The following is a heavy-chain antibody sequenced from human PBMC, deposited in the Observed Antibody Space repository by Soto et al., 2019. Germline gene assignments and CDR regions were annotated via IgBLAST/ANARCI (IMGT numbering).Heavy chain of an antibody. CDR2: ISSTSSYI. CDR3: ARDRGDYETYYYYAMDV. CDR1: GFTFSTYS. J-gene: IGHJ6*02. V-gene: IGHV3-21*01. Sequence: SGGSLGLSCAASGFTFSTYSINWVRQAPGKGLEWVSSISSTSSYIYYADSVKGRFTISRDNAKNSLYLQMNSLRAEDTAVYYCARDRGDYETYYYYAMDVWGQGTTVTVSS. D-gene: IGHD3-16*01.